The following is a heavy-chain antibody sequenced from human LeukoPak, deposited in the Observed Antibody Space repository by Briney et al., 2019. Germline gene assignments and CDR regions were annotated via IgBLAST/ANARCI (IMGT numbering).Heavy chain of an antibody. V-gene: IGHV3-48*01. CDR2: ISSSSSTI. D-gene: IGHD3-10*01. CDR3: ARRAVLLWFGEPQPTDY. Sequence: GGSLRLSCAASGFTFSSYSMNWVRQAPGKGLEWVSYISSSSSTIYYADSVKGRLTISRDNAKNSLYLQMNSLRAEDTAVYYCARRAVLLWFGEPQPTDYWGQGTLVTVSS. J-gene: IGHJ4*02. CDR1: GFTFSSYS.